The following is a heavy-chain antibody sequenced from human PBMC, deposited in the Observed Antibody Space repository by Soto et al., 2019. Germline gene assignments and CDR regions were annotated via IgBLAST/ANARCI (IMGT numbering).Heavy chain of an antibody. CDR1: GGTFSSYA. Sequence: QVQLVQSGAEVKKPGSSVKVSCKASGGTFSSYAISWVRQAPGQGLEWMGGIIPIFGTANYAQKFQGRVTITADESASTAYMELSSLISEDTAVYYCARGGDIVVVVAAPDHNWFDPWGQGTLGTVSS. D-gene: IGHD2-15*01. V-gene: IGHV1-69*12. J-gene: IGHJ5*02. CDR2: IIPIFGTA. CDR3: ARGGDIVVVVAAPDHNWFDP.